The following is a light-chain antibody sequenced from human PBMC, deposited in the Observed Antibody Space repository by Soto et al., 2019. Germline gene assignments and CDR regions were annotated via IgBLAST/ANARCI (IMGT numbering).Light chain of an antibody. CDR2: EGS. V-gene: IGLV2-23*01. Sequence: QLVLTQPASVSGSPGQSITISCTGSSSDVGSYNLVSWYQQHPGKAPKLMIYEGSKRPSGVSNRFSGSKSGNTASLTISGLQAEDEADYYCCSYTDGSTSVVFGGGTKLTVL. J-gene: IGLJ2*01. CDR3: CSYTDGSTSVV. CDR1: SSDVGSYNL.